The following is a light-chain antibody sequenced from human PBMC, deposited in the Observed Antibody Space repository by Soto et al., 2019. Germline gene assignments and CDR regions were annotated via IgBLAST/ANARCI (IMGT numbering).Light chain of an antibody. CDR1: SSNIGAGYD. CDR2: ANS. CDR3: QSHDNSLCGSGV. J-gene: IGLJ1*01. V-gene: IGLV1-40*01. Sequence: QSVLTQPPSVSGAPGQRVTISCTGSSSNIGAGYDVHWYQQLPGTAPKLLIYANSNRPSGVPDRFSGSKSGTSASLAITGLQAEDEADYYCQSHDNSLCGSGVFGTGTKHTVL.